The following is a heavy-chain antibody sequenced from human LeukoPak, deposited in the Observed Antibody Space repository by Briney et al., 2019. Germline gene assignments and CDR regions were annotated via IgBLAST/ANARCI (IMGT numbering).Heavy chain of an antibody. V-gene: IGHV3-21*01. J-gene: IGHJ1*01. CDR2: ISSSRSSYI. Sequence: GGSLRLSCAASGFTFSSYAMSWVRQAPGKGLGWVSTISSSRSSYIYYADSVKGRFTISRDNAKNSLYLQMNSLRAEDTAVYYCARDPPSFQYWGQGTLVTVSA. CDR3: ARDPPSFQY. CDR1: GFTFSSYA.